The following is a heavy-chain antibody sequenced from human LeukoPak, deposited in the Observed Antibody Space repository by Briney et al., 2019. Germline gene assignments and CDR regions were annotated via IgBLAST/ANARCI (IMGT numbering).Heavy chain of an antibody. D-gene: IGHD4-17*01. CDR2: IWFDATNK. Sequence: GGSLRLSCAASGFTFSTDAMHWVRQAPGKWLEWVAVIWFDATNKYYADSVRGRFTISRDNSKNTLYLQMSSLRAEDTAMYYCARDRLTTVTTFHFDYWGQGTLVTVSS. CDR3: ARDRLTTVTTFHFDY. J-gene: IGHJ4*02. V-gene: IGHV3-33*01. CDR1: GFTFSTDA.